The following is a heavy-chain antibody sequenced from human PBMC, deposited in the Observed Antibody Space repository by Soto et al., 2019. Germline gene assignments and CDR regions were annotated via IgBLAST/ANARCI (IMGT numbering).Heavy chain of an antibody. CDR2: IYYSGST. CDR1: GGSISSYY. D-gene: IGHD3-3*01. J-gene: IGHJ5*02. Sequence: SETLSLTCTVSGGSISSYYWSWIRQPPGKGLEWIGYIYYSGSTNYNPSLKSRVTISVDTSKNQFSLKLSSVTAADTAVYYCARTTIFGATYNWFDPWGQGTLVTVSS. V-gene: IGHV4-59*01. CDR3: ARTTIFGATYNWFDP.